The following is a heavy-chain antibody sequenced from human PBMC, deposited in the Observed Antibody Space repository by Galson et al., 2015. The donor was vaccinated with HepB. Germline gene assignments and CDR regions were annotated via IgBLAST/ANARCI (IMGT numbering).Heavy chain of an antibody. Sequence: SLRLSCAASGFTFSSYAVSWVRQAPGKGLEWVSTLSGGGINTHYADSVKGRFTISRDNSKNTLFLQLNSLRAEDTAVYYCAKASGTAMVLRVCFDSWGQGTLVTVSS. CDR1: GFTFSSYA. V-gene: IGHV3-23*01. D-gene: IGHD5-18*01. CDR3: AKASGTAMVLRVCFDS. CDR2: LSGGGINT. J-gene: IGHJ4*02.